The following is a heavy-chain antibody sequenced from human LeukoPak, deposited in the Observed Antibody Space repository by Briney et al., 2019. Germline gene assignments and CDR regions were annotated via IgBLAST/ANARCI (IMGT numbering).Heavy chain of an antibody. V-gene: IGHV1-2*02. D-gene: IGHD3-9*01. J-gene: IGHJ4*02. CDR1: GYTFTGYY. Sequence: EASVKVSCKASGYTFTGYYMHWVRQAPGQGLEWMGWISPTSGGTNYAQKLQGRVTMTTDTSTSTAYMELRSLRSDDTAVYYCARVYPLRYFDWLKGALGHLYFDYWGQGTLVTVSS. CDR3: ARVYPLRYFDWLKGALGHLYFDY. CDR2: ISPTSGGT.